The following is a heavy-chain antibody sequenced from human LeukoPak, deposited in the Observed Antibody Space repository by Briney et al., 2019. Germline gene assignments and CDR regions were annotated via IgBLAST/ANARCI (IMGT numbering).Heavy chain of an antibody. J-gene: IGHJ6*04. CDR2: ISAYNGNT. Sequence: ASVKVSCKASGYTFTSYGISWVRQAPGQGLEWMGWISAYNGNTNYAQKLQGRVTMTTDTSTSTAYMELRSLRSDDTAVYYCAREVVPNYYGSGSASDHYYYYGMDVWGKGTTATVSS. CDR3: AREVVPNYYGSGSASDHYYYYGMDV. CDR1: GYTFTSYG. D-gene: IGHD3-10*01. V-gene: IGHV1-18*04.